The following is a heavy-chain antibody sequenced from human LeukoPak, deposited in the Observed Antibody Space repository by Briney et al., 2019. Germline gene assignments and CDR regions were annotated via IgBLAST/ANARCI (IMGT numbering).Heavy chain of an antibody. V-gene: IGHV3-23*01. CDR1: GFTFSSYA. CDR3: AKGGGYYDTSGPTFSN. D-gene: IGHD3-22*01. Sequence: PGGFLRLSCATSGFTFSSYAMSWVRQAPGKGLEWVSAISGSGGTPYYADSVKGRFTISRDNSKNTLYLQMNSPKAEDTAVYYCAKGGGYYDTSGPTFSNWGQGTLVTVSS. J-gene: IGHJ4*02. CDR2: ISGSGGTP.